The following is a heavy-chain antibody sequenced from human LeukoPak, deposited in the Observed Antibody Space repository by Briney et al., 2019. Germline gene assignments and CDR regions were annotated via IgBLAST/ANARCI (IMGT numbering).Heavy chain of an antibody. CDR1: GYTFTSYG. J-gene: IGHJ4*02. V-gene: IGHV1-18*01. D-gene: IGHD5-12*01. CDR3: ARDPPYSGYEPPFEY. CDR2: ISAYNGNT. Sequence: GASVKVSCKASGYTFTSYGISWVRQAPGQGLEWMGWISAYNGNTNYAQKLQGRVTMTTDTSTSTAYMELRSLRSDDTAVYYCARDPPYSGYEPPFEYWGQGTLVTVSS.